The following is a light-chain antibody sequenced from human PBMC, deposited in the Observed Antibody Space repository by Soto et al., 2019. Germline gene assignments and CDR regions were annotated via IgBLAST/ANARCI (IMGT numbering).Light chain of an antibody. CDR2: EGS. CDR1: SSDVGSYNV. Sequence: QSALTQPASVSGSPGQSITISCTGTSSDVGSYNVVSWYQQHPGKAPKLMICEGSERPSGVSNRFSGSKSGNTASLTISGLHAEDEADYYCCSYAGSRTFIFGGGTQLTVL. J-gene: IGLJ2*01. CDR3: CSYAGSRTFI. V-gene: IGLV2-23*03.